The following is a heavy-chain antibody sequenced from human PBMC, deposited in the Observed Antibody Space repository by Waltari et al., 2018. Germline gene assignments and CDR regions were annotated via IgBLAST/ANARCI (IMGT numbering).Heavy chain of an antibody. V-gene: IGHV3-7*01. J-gene: IGHJ3*02. CDR3: ARDQWFAFDI. CDR2: IKKDGSEE. CDR1: GFTLSSYW. Sequence: EVQLVESGGGLVQPGGSLRLSCAASGFTLSSYWMSWVRQAPGKGLEGVANIKKDGSEEYYVDSVRGRFTISRDNAKNSLYLQMNSLRPEDTAGYYCARDQWFAFDIWGQGTMVTVSS. D-gene: IGHD3-22*01.